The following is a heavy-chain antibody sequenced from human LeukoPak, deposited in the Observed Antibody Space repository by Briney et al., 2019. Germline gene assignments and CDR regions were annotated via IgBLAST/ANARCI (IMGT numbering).Heavy chain of an antibody. V-gene: IGHV1-46*01. J-gene: IGHJ4*02. CDR1: GYTFTGYY. CDR2: INPTGGNI. Sequence: ASVKVSCKASGYTFTGYYMHWVRQAPGQGLEWMGIINPTGGNINYAQKFQGRVAMTRDTSTSTVYMELSSLRSEDTAVYYCARDGWFYYDSSDYSGFDYWGQGTLVTVSS. D-gene: IGHD3-22*01. CDR3: ARDGWFYYDSSDYSGFDY.